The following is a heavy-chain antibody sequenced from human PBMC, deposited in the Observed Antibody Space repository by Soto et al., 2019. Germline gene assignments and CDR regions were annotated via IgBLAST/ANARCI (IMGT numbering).Heavy chain of an antibody. V-gene: IGHV4-34*01. CDR3: ARDKITGLFDY. CDR1: GGSFSGHY. J-gene: IGHJ4*02. CDR2: INHSGST. Sequence: PSETLSLTCTVDGGSFSGHYWTWIRQPPGTGLEWIGEINHSGSTNYNPSLKSRVTISVDTSKNQFSLKLTSVTAADTAVYYCARDKITGLFDYWGQGTLVTVSS. D-gene: IGHD2-8*02.